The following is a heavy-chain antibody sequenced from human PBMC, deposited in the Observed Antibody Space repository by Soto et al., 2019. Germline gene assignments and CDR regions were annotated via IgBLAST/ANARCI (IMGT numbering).Heavy chain of an antibody. Sequence: GGSLRRCCTVFGFKFNYIHWVRQAPGKGLEWVAVISSEGRNQFYADSVRGRFTISRGRSEDTVFLQMNSLRHEDTAVYYCPQLTSCVSAYHRYSPGMAVWGQGTTVTVSS. J-gene: IGHJ6*02. CDR2: ISSEGRNQ. D-gene: IGHD2-21*01. CDR3: PQLTSCVSAYHRYSPGMAV. V-gene: IGHV3-30*18. CDR1: GFKFNY.